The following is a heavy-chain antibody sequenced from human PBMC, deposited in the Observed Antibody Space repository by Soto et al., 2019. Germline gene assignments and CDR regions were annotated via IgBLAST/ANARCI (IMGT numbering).Heavy chain of an antibody. CDR1: GFTFRSYS. J-gene: IGHJ4*02. D-gene: IGHD6-19*01. CDR2: ISSTSTYI. CDR3: ARTDASGAPFAH. Sequence: VQLLESGGGLVKPGGSLRLSCAASGFTFRSYSMNWVRQAPGKGLEWVSSISSTSTYIYYADSLKGRFTISRDNAKKSFYLQMNNVTAEDTAVYYCARTDASGAPFAHWGQGTLVTVSS. V-gene: IGHV3-21*01.